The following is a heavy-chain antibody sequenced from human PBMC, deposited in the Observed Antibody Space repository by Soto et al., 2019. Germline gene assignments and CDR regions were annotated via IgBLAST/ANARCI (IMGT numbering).Heavy chain of an antibody. Sequence: GGSLRLSCAASGFTFSSYAMSWVRQAPGKGLEWVSAISGSGGSTYYADSVKGRFTISRDNSKNTLYLQMNSLRAEDTAVYYCAKARPLYDSSGYYYRQGYYYGMDAWGQGTTVTVSS. CDR1: GFTFSSYA. V-gene: IGHV3-23*01. CDR2: ISGSGGST. CDR3: AKARPLYDSSGYYYRQGYYYGMDA. D-gene: IGHD3-22*01. J-gene: IGHJ6*02.